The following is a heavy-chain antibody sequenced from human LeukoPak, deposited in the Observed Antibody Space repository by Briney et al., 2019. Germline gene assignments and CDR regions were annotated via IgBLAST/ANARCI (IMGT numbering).Heavy chain of an antibody. J-gene: IGHJ4*02. CDR3: ARDPLYDILTGSTTFDY. V-gene: IGHV3-9*01. CDR2: ISWNSGSI. CDR1: GFTFDDYA. Sequence: GRSLRLSCAASGFTFDDYAMHWVRQAPGKGLEWVSGISWNSGSIGYADSVKGRFTISRNNAKNSLYLQMNSLRAEDTAVYYCARDPLYDILTGSTTFDYWGQGTLVTVSS. D-gene: IGHD3-9*01.